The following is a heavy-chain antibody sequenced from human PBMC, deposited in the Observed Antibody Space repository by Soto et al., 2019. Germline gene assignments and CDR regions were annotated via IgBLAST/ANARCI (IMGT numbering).Heavy chain of an antibody. CDR3: ARGGGYDPFDY. V-gene: IGHV4-30-2*01. CDR2: ISHLENT. J-gene: IGHJ4*02. D-gene: IGHD5-12*01. Sequence: QLQLHQSGSGVVKASQTLSLTYTFSGASIPYSWRWIRQPPGKGLEWIGYISHLENTFYNPSFQSRLTLSIDRGKNQCSLQLASMTAADTAVYYCARGGGYDPFDYWGQGTLVTVAS. CDR1: GASIPYS.